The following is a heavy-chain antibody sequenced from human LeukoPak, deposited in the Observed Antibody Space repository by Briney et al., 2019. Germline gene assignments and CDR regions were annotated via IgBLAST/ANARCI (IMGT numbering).Heavy chain of an antibody. Sequence: GGSLRLSCAASGFTFSSYSMNWVRQAPGKGPEWVSSISSSSSYIYYADSVKGRFTISRDNAKNSLYLQMNSLRAEDTAVYYCARLGYCSGGRCATVDYWGQGTLVTVSS. CDR2: ISSSSSYI. CDR1: GFTFSSYS. J-gene: IGHJ4*02. CDR3: ARLGYCSGGRCATVDY. V-gene: IGHV3-21*01. D-gene: IGHD2-15*01.